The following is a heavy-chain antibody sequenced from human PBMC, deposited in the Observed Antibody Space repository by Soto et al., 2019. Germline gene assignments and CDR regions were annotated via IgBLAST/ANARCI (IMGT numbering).Heavy chain of an antibody. V-gene: IGHV3-9*01. D-gene: IGHD6-13*01. J-gene: IGHJ2*01. CDR2: ISWNSGSI. CDR3: AKDIGSGSSSCTTCWYFDL. CDR1: GFTFDDYA. Sequence: GGSLRLSCAASGFTFDDYAMHWVRQAPGKGLEWVSGISWNSGSIGYADSVKGRFTISRDNAKNSLYLQMNSLRAEDTALYYCAKDIGSGSSSCTTCWYFDLWGRGTLVTVSS.